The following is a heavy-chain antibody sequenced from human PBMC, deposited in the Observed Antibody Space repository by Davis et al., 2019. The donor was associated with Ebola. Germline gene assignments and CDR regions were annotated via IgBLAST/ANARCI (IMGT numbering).Heavy chain of an antibody. J-gene: IGHJ4*02. D-gene: IGHD3-16*01. CDR1: GVSIGNTRYY. Sequence: PSETLSLTCTVSGVSIGNTRYYWAWIRQPPGKGLEWIATIYYGGNTYYDPSLQSRVTISVDTSKNQFSLRVISVTAADTAVYYCARLFGAAAHHFDYWGQGTLVTVSS. V-gene: IGHV4-39*01. CDR3: ARLFGAAAHHFDY. CDR2: IYYGGNT.